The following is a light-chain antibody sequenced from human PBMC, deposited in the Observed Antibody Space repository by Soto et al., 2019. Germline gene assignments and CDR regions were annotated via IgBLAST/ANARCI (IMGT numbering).Light chain of an antibody. V-gene: IGKV3-20*01. Sequence: EVVLTQSPGTLSLSPGERASLSCRASHSIHSSFLAWYQQKPGQAPRLLIYGATSRATDISDRFRGGGSGTDFTLTVSRLEPEDFAVYYCQQYDTSPYTFGQGTKLEI. J-gene: IGKJ2*01. CDR3: QQYDTSPYT. CDR2: GAT. CDR1: HSIHSSF.